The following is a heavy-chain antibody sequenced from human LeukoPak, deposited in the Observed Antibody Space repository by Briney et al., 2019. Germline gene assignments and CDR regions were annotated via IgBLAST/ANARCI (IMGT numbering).Heavy chain of an antibody. D-gene: IGHD6-13*01. CDR1: GGSISSSNW. J-gene: IGHJ4*02. V-gene: IGHV4-4*02. CDR2: IYHSGST. CDR3: ARDSLGIAAAGTGAYYFDY. Sequence: SETLSLTCAVSGGSISSSNWWSWVRQPPGKGLEWIGEIYHSGSTNYNPSLKSRVTISVDKSKNQFSLKLSSVTAADTAVYYCARDSLGIAAAGTGAYYFDYWGQGTLVTVSS.